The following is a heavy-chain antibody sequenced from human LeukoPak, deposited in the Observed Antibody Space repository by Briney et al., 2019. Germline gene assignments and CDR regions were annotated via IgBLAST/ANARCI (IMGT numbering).Heavy chain of an antibody. D-gene: IGHD2-2*01. Sequence: ASVKVSCKASGGTFSSYAISWVRQAPGQGLEWMGGIIPIFGTANYAQKFQGRVTITADESTSTAYMELSSLRSEDTAVYYCACTVVVPAAIIPLDYYYYMDVWGKGTTVTISS. CDR3: ACTVVVPAAIIPLDYYYYMDV. V-gene: IGHV1-69*13. CDR2: IIPIFGTA. CDR1: GGTFSSYA. J-gene: IGHJ6*03.